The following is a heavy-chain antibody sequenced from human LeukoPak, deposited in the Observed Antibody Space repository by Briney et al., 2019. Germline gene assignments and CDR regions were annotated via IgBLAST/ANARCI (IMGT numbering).Heavy chain of an antibody. CDR1: GGSISSGGYY. Sequence: SQTLSLTCTVSGGSISSGGYYWSWIRQHPGKGLEWIGYIYYSGSTYYNPSLKSRVTISVDTSKNQFSLKLSSVTAADTAVYYCARGLRDRYCSGGSCFPNSWYFDLWGRGTLVTGSS. CDR2: IYYSGST. D-gene: IGHD2-15*01. CDR3: ARGLRDRYCSGGSCFPNSWYFDL. V-gene: IGHV4-31*03. J-gene: IGHJ2*01.